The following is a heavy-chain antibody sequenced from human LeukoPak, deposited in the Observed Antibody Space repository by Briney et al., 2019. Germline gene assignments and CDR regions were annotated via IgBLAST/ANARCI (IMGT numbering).Heavy chain of an antibody. V-gene: IGHV4-4*07. CDR3: ARVINDVLTGYRHMDV. Sequence: SETLSLTCSVSGASMSSYYRTWIRQPAEKGLEWIGRVYSSGNTHYNPSLQNRVTVSVDTSRNEFSLKLNSVTAADTATYYCARVINDVLTGYRHMDVWGKGTTVTVSS. CDR2: VYSSGNT. CDR1: GASMSSYY. D-gene: IGHD3-9*01. J-gene: IGHJ6*03.